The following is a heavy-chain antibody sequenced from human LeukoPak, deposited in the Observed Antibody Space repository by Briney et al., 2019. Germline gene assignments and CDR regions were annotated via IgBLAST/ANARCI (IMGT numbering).Heavy chain of an antibody. V-gene: IGHV4-31*03. D-gene: IGHD3-3*01. J-gene: IGHJ6*02. Sequence: SETLSLTCTVSGGSISSGGYYWSWIRQYPGKGLEWIGYIYYSGSTYYNPSLKSRVTISVDTSKNQFSLKLSSVTAADTAVYYCARDGQYYDFWSGPPYGMDVWGQGTTVTVSS. CDR1: GGSISSGGYY. CDR3: ARDGQYYDFWSGPPYGMDV. CDR2: IYYSGST.